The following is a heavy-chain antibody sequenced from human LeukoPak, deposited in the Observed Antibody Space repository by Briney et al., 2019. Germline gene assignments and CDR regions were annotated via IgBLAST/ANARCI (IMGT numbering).Heavy chain of an antibody. D-gene: IGHD2-21*02. CDR2: ISSSGSTI. CDR3: ATEVTPYYYMDV. Sequence: GESLRLSCAASGFTFSDYYMFWIRQAPGKGLEWVSYISSSGSTISYADSVKGRFTVSRDNAKNSLYLQMNSLRAEDTAVYYCATEVTPYYYMDVWGKGTTVTVSS. V-gene: IGHV3-11*04. J-gene: IGHJ6*03. CDR1: GFTFSDYY.